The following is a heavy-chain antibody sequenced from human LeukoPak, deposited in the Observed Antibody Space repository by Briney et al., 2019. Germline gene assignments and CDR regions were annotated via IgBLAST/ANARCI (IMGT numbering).Heavy chain of an antibody. D-gene: IGHD3-16*01. CDR2: ISASGDTM. J-gene: IGHJ4*02. V-gene: IGHV3-48*03. CDR3: ARISLIFDY. Sequence: QPGGSLRLSCAASGFTFSSYEMNWVRQAPGKGLEWVSYISASGDTMFYADSVEGRFTISRDNAKNSLYLQVDSLRAEDTAVYYCARISLIFDYWGRGTLVTVSS. CDR1: GFTFSSYE.